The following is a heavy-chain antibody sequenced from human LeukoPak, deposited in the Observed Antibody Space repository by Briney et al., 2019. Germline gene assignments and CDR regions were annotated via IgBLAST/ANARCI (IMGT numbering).Heavy chain of an antibody. CDR3: ARGMRTVTTSLVGVSNWFDP. V-gene: IGHV4-34*01. Sequence: SETLSLTCAVYGGSFSGYYWSWIRQPPGKGLEWIGEINHSGSTNYNPSLKSRVNISVDTSKNQFSLKLSSVTAADTAVYYCARGMRTVTTSLVGVSNWFDPWGQGTLVTVSS. J-gene: IGHJ5*02. CDR2: INHSGST. CDR1: GGSFSGYY. D-gene: IGHD4-17*01.